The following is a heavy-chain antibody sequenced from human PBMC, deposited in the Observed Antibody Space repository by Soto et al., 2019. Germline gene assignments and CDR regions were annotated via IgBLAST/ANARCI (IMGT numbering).Heavy chain of an antibody. CDR2: IIPILGIA. D-gene: IGHD2-21*02. CDR3: AREGTVVVTATLDY. CDR1: GGTFSSYT. Sequence: QVQLVQSGAEVKKPGSSVKVSCKASGGTFSSYTISWVRQAPGQGLEWMGRIIPILGIANYVQKFQGRVTITADKSTSTAYMELSSLRSEDTAVYYCAREGTVVVTATLDYWGQGTLVTVSS. J-gene: IGHJ4*02. V-gene: IGHV1-69*08.